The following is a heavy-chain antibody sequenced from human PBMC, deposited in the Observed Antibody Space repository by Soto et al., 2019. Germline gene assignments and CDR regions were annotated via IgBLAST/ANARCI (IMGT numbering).Heavy chain of an antibody. J-gene: IGHJ4*02. CDR1: GFTFSSYG. D-gene: IGHD3-22*01. CDR3: ARGAMGYYDSSGYYYPAFDY. V-gene: IGHV3-30*03. CDR2: ISYDGSNK. Sequence: QVQLVESGGGVVQPGRSLRLSCAASGFTFSSYGMHWVRQAPGKGLEWVAVISYDGSNKYYADSVKGRFTISRDNSKNTLYLQMNSLRAEDTAVYYCARGAMGYYDSSGYYYPAFDYWGQGTLVTVSS.